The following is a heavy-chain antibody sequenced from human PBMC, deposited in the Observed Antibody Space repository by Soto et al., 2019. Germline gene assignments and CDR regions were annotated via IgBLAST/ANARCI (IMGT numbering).Heavy chain of an antibody. D-gene: IGHD2-2*01. Sequence: GGSLRLSCAASGFTFSSYWMHWVRQAPGKGLVWVSRINSDGSSTSYADSVKGRFTISRDNAKNTLYLQMNSLRAEDTAVYYCARDTGYCISTSCYDCFDPWGQATRVTVAS. CDR3: ARDTGYCISTSCYDCFDP. J-gene: IGHJ5*02. V-gene: IGHV3-74*01. CDR1: GFTFSSYW. CDR2: INSDGSST.